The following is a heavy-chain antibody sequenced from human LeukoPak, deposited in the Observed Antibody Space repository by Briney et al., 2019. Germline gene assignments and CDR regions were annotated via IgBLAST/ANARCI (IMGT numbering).Heavy chain of an antibody. CDR3: ARDLGIVVVPAVHFDY. Sequence: SSVKVSCKASGGTFSSYAISWVRQAPGQGLEWMGRIIPIFGTANYAQKFQGRVTITTDKSTSTAYVELSSLRSEDTAVYYCARDLGIVVVPAVHFDYWGQGTLVTVSS. CDR2: IIPIFGTA. CDR1: GGTFSSYA. V-gene: IGHV1-69*05. D-gene: IGHD2-2*01. J-gene: IGHJ4*02.